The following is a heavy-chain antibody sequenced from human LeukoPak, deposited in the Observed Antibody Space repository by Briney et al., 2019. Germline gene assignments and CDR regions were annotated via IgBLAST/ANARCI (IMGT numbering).Heavy chain of an antibody. CDR2: IYYSGST. V-gene: IGHV4-59*01. CDR1: GGSISSYY. J-gene: IGHJ4*02. D-gene: IGHD6-19*01. Sequence: SETLSLTCTVSGGSISSYYWSWIRQPPGKGLEWIGDIYYSGSTNYNPSLKSRVTISVDTSKNQFSLRLSSVTAADTAVYYCARGRIAVAGTKNYFDYWGQGTLVTVSS. CDR3: ARGRIAVAGTKNYFDY.